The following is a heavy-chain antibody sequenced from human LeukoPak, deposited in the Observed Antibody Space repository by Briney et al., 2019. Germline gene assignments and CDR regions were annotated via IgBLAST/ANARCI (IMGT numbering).Heavy chain of an antibody. CDR2: IYYSGST. CDR1: GGSISSYY. D-gene: IGHD6-13*01. J-gene: IGHJ4*02. Sequence: SETLSLTCTVSGGSISSYYWSWIRQPPGKGLEWIGYIYYSGSTNYNPSLKSRVTISVDTSKNQFSLKLSSVTAADTAVYYCARQQLVRRVFDYWGQGTLSPSPQ. CDR3: ARQQLVRRVFDY. V-gene: IGHV4-59*08.